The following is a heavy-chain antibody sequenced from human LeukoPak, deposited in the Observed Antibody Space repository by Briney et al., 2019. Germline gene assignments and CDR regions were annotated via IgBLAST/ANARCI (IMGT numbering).Heavy chain of an antibody. CDR1: GGTFSSYA. CDR3: ARSHFNCSGGSCYVFNWFDP. D-gene: IGHD2-15*01. CDR2: IIPIFGTA. J-gene: IGHJ5*02. Sequence: ASVKVSCKASGGTFSSYAISWVRQAPGQGLEWMGGIIPIFGTANYAQKFQGRVTITADESTSTAYMELSSLRSEDTAVYYCARSHFNCSGGSCYVFNWFDPWGQGTLVTVSS. V-gene: IGHV1-69*13.